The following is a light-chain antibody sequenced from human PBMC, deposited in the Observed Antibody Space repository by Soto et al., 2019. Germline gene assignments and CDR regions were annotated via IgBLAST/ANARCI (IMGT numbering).Light chain of an antibody. V-gene: IGLV6-57*04. CDR3: QSYDSSTVI. Sequence: NFMLTQPHSVSESPGKTVTISCTRSSGGIASNYVQWYQQRPGSAPTTVIYEHNQRPSGVPDRFSGSTDGSSNSASLTISGLQTEDEADYYCQSYDSSTVIFGGGTK. J-gene: IGLJ2*01. CDR1: SGGIASNY. CDR2: EHN.